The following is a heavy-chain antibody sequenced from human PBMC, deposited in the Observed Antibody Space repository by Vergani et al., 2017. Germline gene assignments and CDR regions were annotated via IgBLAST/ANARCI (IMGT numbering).Heavy chain of an antibody. Sequence: EVQLVQSGAEVKKPGESLKISCKGSGYSFTSYWIGWVRQMPGKGLEWMGIIYPGDSDTRYSPSFQGQVTISADKSISTAYLQWSSLKASDTAMYYCARRDYYDSSGYYLLSRNNWFDPWGQGTLVTVSS. CDR3: ARRDYYDSSGYYLLSRNNWFDP. CDR2: IYPGDSDT. CDR1: GYSFTSYW. V-gene: IGHV5-51*01. D-gene: IGHD3-22*01. J-gene: IGHJ5*02.